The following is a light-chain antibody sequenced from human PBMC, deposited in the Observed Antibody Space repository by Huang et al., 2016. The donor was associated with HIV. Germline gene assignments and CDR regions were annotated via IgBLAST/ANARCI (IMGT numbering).Light chain of an antibody. V-gene: IGKV3-15*01. J-gene: IGKJ2*01. CDR2: GAS. CDR3: QQYNNWPPMYT. CDR1: QSVSST. Sequence: EIVMTQSPATLSVSPGERATLSCRASQSVSSTLAWYQQKPGQAPRLLIYGASTRATGIPARFSGSGSGTEFTLTISSLQSEDFAVYCCQQYNNWPPMYTFGQGTKLEIK.